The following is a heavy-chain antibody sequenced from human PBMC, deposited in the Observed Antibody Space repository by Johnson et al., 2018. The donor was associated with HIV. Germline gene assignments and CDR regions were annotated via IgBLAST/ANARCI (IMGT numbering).Heavy chain of an antibody. J-gene: IGHJ3*02. V-gene: IGHV3-30*14. Sequence: QVQLVESGGGVVQPGRSLRLSCAASGFTFSSYAMNWVRQAPGKGLEWVALMSYDGSNKYYPDSVKGRFSISRDNSKNTLSLQMNSVRADDTAVYFCASSVNGQGGYDIWGQGTMVTASS. CDR2: MSYDGSNK. CDR3: ASSVNGQGGYDI. D-gene: IGHD3-22*01. CDR1: GFTFSSYA.